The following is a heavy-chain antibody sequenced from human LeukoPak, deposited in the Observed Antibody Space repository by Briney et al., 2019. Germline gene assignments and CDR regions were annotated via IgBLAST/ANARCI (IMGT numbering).Heavy chain of an antibody. J-gene: IGHJ4*02. CDR2: IKSKTDGGTT. CDR3: TTEYYYDSSGYYYKGY. CDR1: GFTFSNAW. V-gene: IGHV3-15*01. Sequence: PGGSLRLSCAASGFTFSNAWMSWVRQAPGKGLEWVGRIKSKTDGGTTDYAAPVKGRFTISRDDSKNTLYLQMNSLKTEDTAVYYCTTEYYYDSSGYYYKGYWGQGTLVTVSS. D-gene: IGHD3-22*01.